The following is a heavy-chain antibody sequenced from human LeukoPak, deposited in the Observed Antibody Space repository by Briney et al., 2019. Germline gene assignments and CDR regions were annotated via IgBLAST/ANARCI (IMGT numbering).Heavy chain of an antibody. D-gene: IGHD5-24*01. J-gene: IGHJ5*02. CDR2: IWYDGSNK. V-gene: IGHV3-33*06. CDR3: AKDDEMATA. Sequence: GGSLRLSCAASGFTFSSYGMHWVRQAPGKGLEWVAVIWYDGSNKYYADSVKGRFTISRDNSKNTLYLQMNSLRAEDTAVYYCAKDDEMATAWGRGTLVTVSS. CDR1: GFTFSSYG.